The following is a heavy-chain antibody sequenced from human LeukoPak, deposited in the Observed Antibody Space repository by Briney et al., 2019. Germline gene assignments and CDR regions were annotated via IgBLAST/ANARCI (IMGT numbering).Heavy chain of an antibody. J-gene: IGHJ4*02. CDR3: AKDLGSVTTSLV. CDR2: ISGSGGST. D-gene: IGHD4-17*01. Sequence: GGSLRLSCAASGFTFSSYAMSWVRQAPGKGLEWVSAISGSGGSTYYADSVQGRFTISRDNSKNTLYLQMNSLRAKDTAVYYCAKDLGSVTTSLVWDQGTLVTVSS. CDR1: GFTFSSYA. V-gene: IGHV3-23*01.